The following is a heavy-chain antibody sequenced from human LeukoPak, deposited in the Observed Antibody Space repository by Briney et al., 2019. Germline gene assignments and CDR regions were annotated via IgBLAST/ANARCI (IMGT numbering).Heavy chain of an antibody. V-gene: IGHV1-18*01. D-gene: IGHD3-3*01. Sequence: ASVKVSCKASGYTFTSYGISWVRQAPGQGLEWMGWISAYNGNTNYAQKLQGRVTMTTDTSTSTAYVELRSLRSDDTAVYYCARGLLAFWSRQIEGEDAFDIWGQGTMVTVSS. CDR3: ARGLLAFWSRQIEGEDAFDI. J-gene: IGHJ3*02. CDR2: ISAYNGNT. CDR1: GYTFTSYG.